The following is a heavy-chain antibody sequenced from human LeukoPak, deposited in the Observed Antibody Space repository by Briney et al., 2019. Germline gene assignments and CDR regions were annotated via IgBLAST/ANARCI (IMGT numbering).Heavy chain of an antibody. CDR1: GGSISSYY. CDR3: ARTPVVVPAATYFDY. Sequence: SETLSLTCTVSGGSISSYYWSWIRQPPGKGLEWIGYIYYSGSTNYNPSLKSRVTISVDTSKNQFSLKLSSVTAADTAVYYCARTPVVVPAATYFDYWGQGTLVTVSS. D-gene: IGHD2-2*01. V-gene: IGHV4-59*12. CDR2: IYYSGST. J-gene: IGHJ4*02.